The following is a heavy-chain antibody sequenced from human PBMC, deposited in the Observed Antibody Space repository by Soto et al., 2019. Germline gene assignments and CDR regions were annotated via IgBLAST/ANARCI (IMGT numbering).Heavy chain of an antibody. Sequence: SETLSLTCAVSGGSISSSNWWSWVRQPPGKGLEWIGEIYHIGSTNYNPSLKSRVTISVDKSKNQFSLKLSSVTAADTAVYYCARDMGIAAAGLDYWGQGTLVTVSS. CDR2: IYHIGST. CDR3: ARDMGIAAAGLDY. J-gene: IGHJ4*02. CDR1: GGSISSSNW. D-gene: IGHD6-13*01. V-gene: IGHV4-4*02.